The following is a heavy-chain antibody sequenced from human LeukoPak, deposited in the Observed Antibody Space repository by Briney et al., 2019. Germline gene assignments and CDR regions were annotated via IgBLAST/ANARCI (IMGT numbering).Heavy chain of an antibody. J-gene: IGHJ6*02. Sequence: PSETLSLSCAVYGGSFSGYYWSWIRQPPGKGLEWIGEINHSGSTNYNPSLKSRVTISVDTSKNQFSLKLSSVTAADTAVYYCASYSRESQLPRYYYYGMDVWGQGTTVTVSS. CDR3: ASYSRESQLPRYYYYGMDV. V-gene: IGHV4-34*01. CDR2: INHSGST. D-gene: IGHD2-2*01. CDR1: GGSFSGYY.